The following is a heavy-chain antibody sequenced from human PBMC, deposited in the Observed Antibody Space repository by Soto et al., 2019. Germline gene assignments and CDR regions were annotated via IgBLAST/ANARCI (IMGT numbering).Heavy chain of an antibody. Sequence: GGSLRLSCVVSGFTFSSYWMNWVRQAPGKGLGWVANIKQDGSEKCYVDSAKGRFTMSRDNAKNSLYLQMNSLSAEDTAIYYCATSRTFDYWGQGTLVTVSS. CDR1: GFTFSSYW. CDR2: IKQDGSEK. D-gene: IGHD6-13*01. J-gene: IGHJ4*02. V-gene: IGHV3-7*01. CDR3: ATSRTFDY.